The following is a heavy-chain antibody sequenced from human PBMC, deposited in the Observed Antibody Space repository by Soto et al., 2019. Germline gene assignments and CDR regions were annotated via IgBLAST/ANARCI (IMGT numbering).Heavy chain of an antibody. D-gene: IGHD5-12*01. CDR2: INPNGGVT. CDR3: ARESGGATATLDYYYFYMDV. Sequence: QVQLVQSGAEVKRPGASVTVSCRSSGDTFNDYYIHWVRQAPGRGLEWMGWINPNGGVTKYAQKFQGWVSMTRDTSIRTVYMQLSRLRSDDTAVYHCARESGGATATLDYYYFYMDVWGTGTTVTVSS. CDR1: GDTFNDYY. V-gene: IGHV1-2*04. J-gene: IGHJ6*03.